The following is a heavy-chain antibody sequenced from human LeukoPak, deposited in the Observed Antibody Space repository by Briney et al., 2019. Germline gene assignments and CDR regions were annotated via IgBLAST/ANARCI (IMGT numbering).Heavy chain of an antibody. D-gene: IGHD2-2*01. CDR2: ISGSGGST. CDR3: ARELIGYCSSTSCYALDY. J-gene: IGHJ4*02. CDR1: GFTFSSYD. Sequence: GGSLRLSCAASGFTFSSYDMSWVRQAPGKGLEWVSAISGSGGSTYYADSVKGRFTISRDNSKNTLYLQMNSLRAEDTAVYYCARELIGYCSSTSCYALDYWGQGTLVTVSS. V-gene: IGHV3-23*01.